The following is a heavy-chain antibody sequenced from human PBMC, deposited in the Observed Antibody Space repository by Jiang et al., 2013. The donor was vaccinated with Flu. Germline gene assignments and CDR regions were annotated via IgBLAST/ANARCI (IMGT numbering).Heavy chain of an antibody. J-gene: IGHJ4*02. V-gene: IGHV4-39*01. CDR1: GGSISSSSYY. CDR3: AKRPRTSYYFDY. D-gene: IGHD2-8*01. Sequence: GLVKPSETLSLTCTVSGGSISSSSYYWGWIRQPPGKGLEWIGSIYYSGSTYYNPSLKSRVTISVDTSKNQFSLKLSSVTAADTAVYYCAKRPRTSYYFDYWGQGTLVTVSS. CDR2: IYYSGST.